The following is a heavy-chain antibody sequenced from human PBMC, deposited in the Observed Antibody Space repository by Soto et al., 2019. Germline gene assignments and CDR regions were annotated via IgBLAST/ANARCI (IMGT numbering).Heavy chain of an antibody. J-gene: IGHJ5*02. V-gene: IGHV3-23*01. Sequence: DVQLLESGGGLVQPGGSLRLSCAASGFTFSNYAMSWVRQAPGKGLEWVSTISGNGGSKYSEDSVKGRFTISRDNSKNTLYLQMNSLRAEDTAVYFCAKDRAAPGTTVRFDPWGQGTLVTVSS. D-gene: IGHD1-1*01. CDR2: ISGNGGSK. CDR3: AKDRAAPGTTVRFDP. CDR1: GFTFSNYA.